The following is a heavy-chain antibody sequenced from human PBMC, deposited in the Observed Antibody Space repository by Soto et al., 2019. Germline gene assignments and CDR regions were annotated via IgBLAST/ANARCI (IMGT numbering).Heavy chain of an antibody. Sequence: QVQLQQWGAGLLKPSETLSLTCAVYGGSFSGYYWSWIRQPPGKGLEWIGEINHSGSTNYNPSLKSRVTISVDTSKNQFSLKLSSVTAADTAVHYCASRPIWSGYYLSDYWGQGTLVTVSS. J-gene: IGHJ4*02. CDR3: ASRPIWSGYYLSDY. V-gene: IGHV4-34*01. CDR1: GGSFSGYY. D-gene: IGHD3-3*01. CDR2: INHSGST.